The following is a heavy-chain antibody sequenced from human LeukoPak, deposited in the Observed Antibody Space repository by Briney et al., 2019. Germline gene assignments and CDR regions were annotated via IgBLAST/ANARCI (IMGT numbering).Heavy chain of an antibody. CDR3: ARRLGYCSGGSCYDYYFDY. CDR2: IYPGDSDT. CDR1: GYSFTSYW. V-gene: IGHV5-51*01. D-gene: IGHD2-15*01. Sequence: GESLQISCKGTGYSFTSYWIGWVRQMPGKGLEWMGIIYPGDSDTRYSPSFQGQVTISADKSISTAYLQWSSLKASDTAMYYCARRLGYCSGGSCYDYYFDYWGQGTLVTVSS. J-gene: IGHJ4*02.